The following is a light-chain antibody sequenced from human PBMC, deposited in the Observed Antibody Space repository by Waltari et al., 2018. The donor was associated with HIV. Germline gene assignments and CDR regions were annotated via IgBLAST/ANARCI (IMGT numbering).Light chain of an antibody. CDR3: AAWDDSLEGIWV. Sequence: HSVLTHSSSASVTPRPRSPIPCSGITSNLGSNYVYCFQQLPGTAPNILSYRNNQQPSGVPDRFSGSKSGTSAYLAISGLRSEDEADYYCAAWDDSLEGIWVLGGGTKLTVL. V-gene: IGLV1-47*01. CDR2: RNN. CDR1: TSNLGSNY. J-gene: IGLJ3*02.